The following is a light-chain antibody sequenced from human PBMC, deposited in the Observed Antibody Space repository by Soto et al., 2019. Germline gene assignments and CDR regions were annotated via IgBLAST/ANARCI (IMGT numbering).Light chain of an antibody. CDR1: QSLNSKD. CDR2: ATS. V-gene: IGKV3-20*01. CDR3: QQYGDPLLYT. J-gene: IGKJ2*01. Sequence: EIGLTQSPGTLSLSPGERATVSCRSSQSLNSKDLAWYQQKSGQAPRLLIYATSRRASGVPDRFSGSASGTDFTLTISRLEPEDFAVYYCQQYGDPLLYTFGQGTKVEIK.